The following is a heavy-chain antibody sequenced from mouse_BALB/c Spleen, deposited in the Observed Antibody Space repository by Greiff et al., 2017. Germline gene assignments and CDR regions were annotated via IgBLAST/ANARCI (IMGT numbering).Heavy chain of an antibody. V-gene: IGHV1-80*01. D-gene: IGHD2-14*01. CDR2: IYPGDGDT. CDR3: ASRDYRYDESFAY. Sequence: QVQLQQSGAELVRPGSSVKISCKASGYAFSSYWMNWVKQRPGQGLEWIGQIYPGDGDTNYNGKFKGKATLTADKSSSTAYMQLSSLTSEDSAVYFCASRDYRYDESFAYWGQGTLVTVSA. J-gene: IGHJ3*01. CDR1: GYAFSSYW.